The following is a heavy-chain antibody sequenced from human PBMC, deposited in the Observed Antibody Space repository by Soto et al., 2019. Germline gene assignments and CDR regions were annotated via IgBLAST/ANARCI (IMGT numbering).Heavy chain of an antibody. Sequence: PSETLSLTCTVSGGSISSYYWSWIRQPPGKGLEWIGYIYYSGSTNYNPSLKSRVTISVDTSKNQFSLKLSSVTAADTAVYYCARDLSPSWFDPWGQGTLVTVSS. J-gene: IGHJ5*02. V-gene: IGHV4-59*01. CDR2: IYYSGST. CDR1: GGSISSYY. CDR3: ARDLSPSWFDP.